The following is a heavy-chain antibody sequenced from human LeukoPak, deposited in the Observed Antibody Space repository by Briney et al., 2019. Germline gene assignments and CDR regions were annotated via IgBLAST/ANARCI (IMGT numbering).Heavy chain of an antibody. J-gene: IGHJ6*03. CDR3: ARHGTITMVRGRLRYYYMDV. Sequence: QPGGSLTLSCAASGFTVSSNYMSWVRQAPGKGLEWVSVIYSGGSTYYADSVKGRFTISRDNSENTLYLQMNSLRAEDTAVYYCARHGTITMVRGRLRYYYMDVWGKGATVTISS. V-gene: IGHV3-53*01. CDR2: IYSGGST. D-gene: IGHD3-10*01. CDR1: GFTVSSNY.